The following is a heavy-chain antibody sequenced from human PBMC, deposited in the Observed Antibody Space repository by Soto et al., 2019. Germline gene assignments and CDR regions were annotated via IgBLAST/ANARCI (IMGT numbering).Heavy chain of an antibody. D-gene: IGHD6-19*01. CDR3: AREGIAVAEPGYYYYYGMDV. Sequence: SETLSLTCAVSGGSISSSNWWSWVRQPPGKGLEWIGDIYHSGSTNYNPSLKSRVTISLDKSKNQFSLKLSSVTAADTAVYYCAREGIAVAEPGYYYYYGMDVWGQGTTVTVSS. J-gene: IGHJ6*02. CDR1: GGSISSSNW. CDR2: IYHSGST. V-gene: IGHV4-4*02.